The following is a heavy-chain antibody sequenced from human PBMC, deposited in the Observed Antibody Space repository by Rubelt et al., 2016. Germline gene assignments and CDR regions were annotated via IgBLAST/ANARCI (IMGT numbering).Heavy chain of an antibody. CDR2: IYSGGST. Sequence: EVQLVESGGGLVQPGGSLRLSCAASGFTVSSTYMNWVRQAPGKGLEWVSIIYSGGSTYYADSVKGRFTISRDNSRNILHLQRNSLMAEDTAVYYGAATYSSSSSVDYWGQGTLVTVSS. CDR1: GFTVSSTY. J-gene: IGHJ4*02. V-gene: IGHV3-53*01. D-gene: IGHD6-6*01. CDR3: AATYSSSSSVDY.